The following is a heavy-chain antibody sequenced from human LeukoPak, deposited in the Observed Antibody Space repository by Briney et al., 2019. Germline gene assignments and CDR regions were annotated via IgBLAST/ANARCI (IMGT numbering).Heavy chain of an antibody. D-gene: IGHD6-13*01. J-gene: IGHJ4*02. CDR3: ARGNVAAAGPVSNFDY. CDR1: GFTFSSYS. Sequence: GGSLRLSCAASGFTFSSYSMNWVRQAPGKGVEWVSTISSSSSYIYYADSVKGRFTISRDNAKNSLYLQMNSLRAEDTAVYYCARGNVAAAGPVSNFDYWGQGTLVTVSS. V-gene: IGHV3-21*01. CDR2: ISSSSSYI.